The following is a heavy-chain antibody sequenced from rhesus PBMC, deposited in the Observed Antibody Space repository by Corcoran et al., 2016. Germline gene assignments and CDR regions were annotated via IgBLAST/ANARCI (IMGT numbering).Heavy chain of an antibody. CDR2: IYCSRGNT. J-gene: IGHJ6*01. D-gene: IGHD3-16*01. V-gene: IGHV4-76*01. Sequence: QVQLQESGPGVVKPSETLSLTCAVSGGSISSGYDWSWIRQPPGKGLEWIGYIYCSRGNTNYNPSLKNRVTISKDASKNQFSLKLSSVTAADMAVYYCARAYYYSGSYPYYGLDSWGQGVVVTVSS. CDR3: ARAYYYSGSYPYYGLDS. CDR1: GGSISSGYD.